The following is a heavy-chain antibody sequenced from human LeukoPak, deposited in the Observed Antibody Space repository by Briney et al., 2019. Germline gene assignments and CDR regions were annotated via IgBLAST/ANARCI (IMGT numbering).Heavy chain of an antibody. Sequence: GGSLRLSCAASGFTFSSYSMNWVRQAPGKGLEWVSSISSSSSYIYYADSVKGRFTISRDNAKNSLYLQMNSLRAEDTAVYCCARNRDGYKNDAFEIWGQGTMVTVSS. J-gene: IGHJ3*02. CDR2: ISSSSSYI. D-gene: IGHD5-24*01. CDR1: GFTFSSYS. V-gene: IGHV3-21*01. CDR3: ARNRDGYKNDAFEI.